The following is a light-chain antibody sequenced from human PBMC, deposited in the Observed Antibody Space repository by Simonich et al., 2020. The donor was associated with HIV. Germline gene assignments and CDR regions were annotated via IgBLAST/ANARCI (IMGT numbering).Light chain of an antibody. CDR1: QGISSA. J-gene: IGKJ3*01. V-gene: IGKV1-13*02. Sequence: AIQLTQSPSSLSASVGDRVTITCRASQGISSALAWYQQKPVKAPKLLIYDASSLESGVPSRFSDSGSGTDFTLTISSLQPEDFATYYCQQFNSYPVTFGPGTKVDIK. CDR3: QQFNSYPVT. CDR2: DAS.